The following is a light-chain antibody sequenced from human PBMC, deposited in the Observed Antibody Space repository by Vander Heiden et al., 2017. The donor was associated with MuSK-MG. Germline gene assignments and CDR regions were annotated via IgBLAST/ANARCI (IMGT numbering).Light chain of an antibody. CDR3: QQSYSTPQT. Sequence: IQIPHSPSSLSASVGDRVTITCRASQSISSYLNWYQQKPGKAPKLLIYAASSLQSGVPSRFSGSGSGTDFTLTISSLQPEDFATYYCQQSYSTPQTFGQGTKVEIK. CDR2: AAS. V-gene: IGKV1-39*01. CDR1: QSISSY. J-gene: IGKJ1*01.